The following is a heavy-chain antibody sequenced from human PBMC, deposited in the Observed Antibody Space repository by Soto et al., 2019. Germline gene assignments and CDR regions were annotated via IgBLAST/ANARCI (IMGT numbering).Heavy chain of an antibody. D-gene: IGHD1-26*01. CDR2: INPSGGST. CDR3: ARDTASTDSGSYHGYYGMDV. V-gene: IGHV1-46*01. Sequence: ASVKVSCKASGYTFTSYYMHWVRQAPGQGLEWMGIINPSGGSTSYAQKFQGRVTMTRDTSTSTVYMELSSLRSEDTAVYYCARDTASTDSGSYHGYYGMDVWGQGTTVTVSS. CDR1: GYTFTSYY. J-gene: IGHJ6*02.